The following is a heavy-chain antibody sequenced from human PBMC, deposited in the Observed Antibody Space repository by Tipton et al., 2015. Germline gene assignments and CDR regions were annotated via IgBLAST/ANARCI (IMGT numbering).Heavy chain of an antibody. CDR1: GGSVSSGSAYH. CDR2: IYYSGST. J-gene: IGHJ4*02. V-gene: IGHV4-39*02. Sequence: TLSLTCTVSGGSVSSGSAYHWGWIRQPPGKGLEWIGSIYYSGSTYYNPSLKSRVTMSRDTSKNHFSLQLNSVTPEDTAVYYCARGSYGSFDYWGQGTLVTVSS. CDR3: ARGSYGSFDY. D-gene: IGHD5-18*01.